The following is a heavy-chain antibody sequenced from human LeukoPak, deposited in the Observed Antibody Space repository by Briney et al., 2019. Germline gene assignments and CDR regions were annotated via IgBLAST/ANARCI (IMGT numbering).Heavy chain of an antibody. J-gene: IGHJ4*02. CDR1: GGSISSGYYY. Sequence: SETLSLTCTVSGGSISSGYYYWSWIRQPPGKGLEWIGYIYYSGSTYYNPSLKSRITISLDTSKNQFSLKLSSVTAADTAVYYCARYYCRGTACYYFDYWGQGTLVTVSS. CDR2: IYYSGST. CDR3: ARYYCRGTACYYFDY. V-gene: IGHV4-30-4*08. D-gene: IGHD2-2*01.